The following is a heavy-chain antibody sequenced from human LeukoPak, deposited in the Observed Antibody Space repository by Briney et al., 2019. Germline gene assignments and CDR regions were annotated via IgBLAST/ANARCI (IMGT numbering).Heavy chain of an antibody. CDR1: GFTFSSYE. J-gene: IGHJ6*02. CDR2: ISSSGSTI. V-gene: IGHV3-48*03. CDR3: AREDCSSSSCYLAVYGLDV. D-gene: IGHD2-2*01. Sequence: PGGSLRLPCAASGFTFSSYEMNWVRQAPGKGLEWVSYISSSGSTIYYADSVKGRFTISRDNAKNSLYLQMNSLRAEDTAVYYCAREDCSSSSCYLAVYGLDVWGQGTTVTVSS.